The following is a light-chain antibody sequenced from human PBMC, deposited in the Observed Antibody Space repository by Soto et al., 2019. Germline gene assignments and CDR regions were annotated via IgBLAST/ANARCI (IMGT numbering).Light chain of an antibody. V-gene: IGKV3-20*01. CDR2: GAS. CDR1: ESIYINS. Sequence: EIVLTQSPGTLSLSPGESATLSCKASESIYINSFAWYYQKPGQPPRLLIYGASTRATDIPDRFCGSGSGTDFVLSIDRLEVEDSGIYYCQQYGASPFTFGPGTRVDIK. J-gene: IGKJ3*01. CDR3: QQYGASPFT.